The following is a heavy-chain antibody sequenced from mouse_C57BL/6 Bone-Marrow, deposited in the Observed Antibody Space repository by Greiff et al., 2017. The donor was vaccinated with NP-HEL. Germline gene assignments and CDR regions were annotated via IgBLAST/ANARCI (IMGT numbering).Heavy chain of an antibody. Sequence: VQLQQPGAELVKPGASVKMSCKASGYTFTSYWITWVKQRPGQGLEWIGDIYPGSGSTNYNEKFKSKATLTVDTSSSTAYLQRSSLTSEDSAVYYCAREGSFYYYGSSFFDYWGQGTTLTVSS. D-gene: IGHD1-1*01. J-gene: IGHJ2*01. CDR1: GYTFTSYW. V-gene: IGHV1-55*01. CDR3: AREGSFYYYGSSFFDY. CDR2: IYPGSGST.